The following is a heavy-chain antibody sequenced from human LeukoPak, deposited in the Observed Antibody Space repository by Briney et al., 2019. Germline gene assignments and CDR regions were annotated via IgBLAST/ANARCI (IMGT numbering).Heavy chain of an antibody. J-gene: IGHJ6*03. D-gene: IGHD3-10*01. Sequence: GASVKVSCKASGYTFTSYYMHWVRQAPGQGLEWMGWINPNSGGTNYAQKFQGRVTMTRDTSISTAYMELSRLRSDDTAVYYCARSYSNDYYEDYYYMDVWGKGTTVTVSS. CDR2: INPNSGGT. V-gene: IGHV1-2*02. CDR3: ARSYSNDYYEDYYYMDV. CDR1: GYTFTSYY.